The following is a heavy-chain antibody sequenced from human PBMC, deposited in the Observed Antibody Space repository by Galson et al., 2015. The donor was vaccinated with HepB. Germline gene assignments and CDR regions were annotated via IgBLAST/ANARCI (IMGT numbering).Heavy chain of an antibody. D-gene: IGHD6-13*01. CDR3: TRRLSAAGHVRAFDI. CDR1: GFTFSGSA. CDR2: IRSKANSYAT. J-gene: IGHJ3*02. V-gene: IGHV3-73*01. Sequence: SLRLSCAASGFTFSGSAMHWVRQASGKGLEWVGRIRSKANSYATAYAASVKGRFTISRGDSKNTAYLQMNSLKTEDTAVYYCTRRLSAAGHVRAFDIWGQGTMVTVSS.